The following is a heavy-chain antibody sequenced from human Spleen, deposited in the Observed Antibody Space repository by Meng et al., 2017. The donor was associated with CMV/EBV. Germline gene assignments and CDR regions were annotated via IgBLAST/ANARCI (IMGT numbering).Heavy chain of an antibody. CDR1: GYSFTSYG. J-gene: IGHJ6*02. CDR3: ARDERELPYEYSILMDV. D-gene: IGHD6-6*01. Sequence: ASVKVSCKPSGYSFTSYGISWVRQAPGQGLEWMGWISAYNGNTNYAQKLQGRVTMTTDTSTSTAYMELRSLRSDDTAVYYCARDERELPYEYSILMDVWGQGTTVTVSS. V-gene: IGHV1-18*01. CDR2: ISAYNGNT.